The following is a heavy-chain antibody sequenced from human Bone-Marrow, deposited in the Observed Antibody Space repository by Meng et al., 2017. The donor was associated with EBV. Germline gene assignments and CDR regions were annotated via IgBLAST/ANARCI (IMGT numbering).Heavy chain of an antibody. V-gene: IGHV4-34*01. CDR1: XGSFSGYY. Sequence: QVQLQQWGAGLWKPSXXXXLXXXVYXGSFSGYYWSWIRQPPGKGLEWIGEINHSGSTNYNPSLKGRVTISVDTSKNQFSLKLSSVTAADTAVYYCARGFRRIVATPQGYFDYWGQGTLVTVSS. D-gene: IGHD5-12*01. J-gene: IGHJ4*02. CDR3: ARGFRRIVATPQGYFDY. CDR2: INHSGST.